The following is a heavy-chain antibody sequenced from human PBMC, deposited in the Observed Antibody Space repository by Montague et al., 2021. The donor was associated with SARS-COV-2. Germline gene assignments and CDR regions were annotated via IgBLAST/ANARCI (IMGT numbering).Heavy chain of an antibody. Sequence: TLSLTCTVSGGSISSGSYYWSWIRQPAGKGLEWIGRIYTSGTTDYGFSLKSRVTISVDTSKNQFSLKLTSVTAADTAVYYCARAHSGSWAHPDNWGQGSLVTVSS. D-gene: IGHD5-12*01. J-gene: IGHJ4*02. CDR3: ARAHSGSWAHPDN. CDR2: IYTSGTT. CDR1: GGSISSGSYY. V-gene: IGHV4-61*02.